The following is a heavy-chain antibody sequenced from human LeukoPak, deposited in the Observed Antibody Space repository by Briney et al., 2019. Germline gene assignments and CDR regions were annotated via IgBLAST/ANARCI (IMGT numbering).Heavy chain of an antibody. V-gene: IGHV4-31*03. Sequence: SQTLSLTCTVSGGSISSGGYYWSWIRQHPGKGPEWIGYIYYSGSTYYNPSLKSRVTISVDTSKNQFSLKLSSVTAADTAVYYCARDRSYYTDFDIWGQGTMVTVSS. D-gene: IGHD3-10*01. CDR1: GGSISSGGYY. CDR2: IYYSGST. J-gene: IGHJ3*02. CDR3: ARDRSYYTDFDI.